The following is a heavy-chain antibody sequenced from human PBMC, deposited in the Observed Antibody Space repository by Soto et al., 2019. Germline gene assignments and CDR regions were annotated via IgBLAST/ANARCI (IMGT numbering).Heavy chain of an antibody. CDR3: AREESIMYDDSRVYWYDP. J-gene: IGHJ5*02. D-gene: IGHD3-22*01. V-gene: IGHV1-69*04. Sequence: GASVNVSCKASGGTFSSYTISWVRQAPGQGLEWMGRIIPILGIANYAQKFQGRVTITADKSTSTAYMELSSLRSEDTAVYYCAREESIMYDDSRVYWYDPWGQGTLVTFSS. CDR2: IIPILGIA. CDR1: GGTFSSYT.